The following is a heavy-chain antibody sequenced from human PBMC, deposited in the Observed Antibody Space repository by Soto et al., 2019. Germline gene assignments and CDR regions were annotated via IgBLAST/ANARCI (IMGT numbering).Heavy chain of an antibody. J-gene: IGHJ6*02. D-gene: IGHD3-22*01. V-gene: IGHV4-39*01. CDR1: GGSISSSSYY. Sequence: SETLSLTCAVSGGSISSSSYYWGWIRQPPGKGLEWIGSIYYSGSTYYNQSLKSRVTISVDTSKNQFSLKLSSVTAAVTALYYCASRLYYDSSGFEGGGMDVWGQGTTVTVSS. CDR2: IYYSGST. CDR3: ASRLYYDSSGFEGGGMDV.